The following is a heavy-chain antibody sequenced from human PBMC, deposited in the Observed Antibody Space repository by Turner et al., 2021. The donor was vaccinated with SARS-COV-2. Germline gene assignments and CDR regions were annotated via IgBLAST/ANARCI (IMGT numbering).Heavy chain of an antibody. Sequence: QVQLVQSGAEVKKPGASVKVSCKISEYTLTELSIDWVRQAPGKGLEWMGGFDPEDGETIYAQNFQGRVTMTEDTSTDTAYMELSSLRSEDTAVYFCATGYQLRVNWFDPWGQGTLVTVSS. CDR3: ATGYQLRVNWFDP. J-gene: IGHJ5*02. CDR1: EYTLTELS. D-gene: IGHD2-2*01. CDR2: FDPEDGET. V-gene: IGHV1-24*01.